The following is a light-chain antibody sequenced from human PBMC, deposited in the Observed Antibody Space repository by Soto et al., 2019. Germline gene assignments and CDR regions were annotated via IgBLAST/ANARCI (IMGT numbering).Light chain of an antibody. CDR2: GNS. V-gene: IGLV1-40*01. J-gene: IGLJ2*01. CDR3: QSYDTNLSVV. CDR1: SSNIGAGYD. Sequence: QSVLTQPPSVSGAPGQRVTISCTGSSSNIGAGYDVHWYQHLPGTAPKLLMYGNSNRPAGVPDRFSGSKSGTSASLAITGLQAEDEADYYCQSYDTNLSVVFGGGTKLTVL.